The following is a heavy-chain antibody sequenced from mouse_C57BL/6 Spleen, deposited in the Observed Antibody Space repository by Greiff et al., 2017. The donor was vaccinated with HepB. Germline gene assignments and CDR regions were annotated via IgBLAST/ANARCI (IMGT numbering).Heavy chain of an antibody. CDR3: ARGEDWFAY. CDR1: GYTFTDYY. CDR2: IYPGSGNT. Sequence: QVQLQQSGAELVRPGASVKLSCKASGYTFTDYYINWVKQRPGQGLEWIARIYPGSGNTYYNEKFKGKATLTAEKSSSTAYMQLSSLTSEDSAVYFCARGEDWFAYWGQGTLVTVSA. V-gene: IGHV1-76*01. J-gene: IGHJ3*01.